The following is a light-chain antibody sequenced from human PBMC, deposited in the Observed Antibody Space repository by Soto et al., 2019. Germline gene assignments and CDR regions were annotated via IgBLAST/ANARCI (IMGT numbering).Light chain of an antibody. J-gene: IGLJ1*01. Sequence: QSALTQPPSASGSPGQSVAISCTGTSSDVGGYNYVSWYQQHPGKAPKLMIYEVNKRPSGVPDRFSGSKSGNTASLTVSGLQAEDGADYYCSSYAGSSNVFGTGTRPPS. CDR3: SSYAGSSNV. V-gene: IGLV2-8*01. CDR2: EVN. CDR1: SSDVGGYNY.